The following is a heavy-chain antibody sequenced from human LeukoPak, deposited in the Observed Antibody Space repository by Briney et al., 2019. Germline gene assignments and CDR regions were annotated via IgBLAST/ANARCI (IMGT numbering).Heavy chain of an antibody. Sequence: FLRDGRAPSRIGGRNPPLTWADQAGVNGLQPASYYRSSGGTVYYADSVKGRITTYRDNAKNSLYLQMSSLRAEDTAVYFCARPNDHDYCDSGAYCYVWGQGTLVTVSS. J-gene: IGHJ4*02. D-gene: IGHD3-22*01. CDR3: ARPNDHDYCDSGAYCYV. CDR1: RIGGRNPP. V-gene: IGHV3-48*03. CDR2: YRSSGGTV.